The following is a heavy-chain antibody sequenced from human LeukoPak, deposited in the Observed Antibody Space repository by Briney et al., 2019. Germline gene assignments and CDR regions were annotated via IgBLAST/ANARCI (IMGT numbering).Heavy chain of an antibody. D-gene: IGHD1-26*01. CDR1: GYTLTELS. CDR3: ATSERGPDYYGMDV. CDR2: FDPEDGEI. J-gene: IGHJ6*02. Sequence: ASVKVSCKVSGYTLTELSMHWVRQAPGKGLEWMGGFDPEDGEIIYAQKFQGRVTLTDALSTDTAYLELSSLRSEDTAVYYCATSERGPDYYGMDVWGQGTTVTVSS. V-gene: IGHV1-24*01.